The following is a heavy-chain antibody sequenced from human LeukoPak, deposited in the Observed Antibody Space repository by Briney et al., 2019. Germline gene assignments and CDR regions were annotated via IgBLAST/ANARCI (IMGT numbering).Heavy chain of an antibody. D-gene: IGHD2-21*01. CDR3: AKAPVTTCRGAYCYPFDY. CDR1: GFTFSSYA. J-gene: IGHJ4*02. V-gene: IGHV3-23*01. CDR2: ISDSGNT. Sequence: GGSLRLSCAASGFTFSSYAMSWVRQAPGKGLEWVSAISDSGNTYHADSVKGRFTISRDSSKNTLFLQMDRLRPEDAAVYYCAKAPVTTCRGAYCYPFDYWGQGTLVTVSS.